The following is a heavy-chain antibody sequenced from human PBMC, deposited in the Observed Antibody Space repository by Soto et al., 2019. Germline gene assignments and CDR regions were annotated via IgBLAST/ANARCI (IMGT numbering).Heavy chain of an antibody. Sequence: GGSLRLSCADSGVTFSDYYMNWIRQAPGKGLEWVSSISSSGSTIFYADSVKGRFTISRDNAKNSLFLQMNSLRAEDTAVYYCVRSSGSLGGAFDIWGQGTMVTVS. CDR2: ISSSGSTI. CDR3: VRSSGSLGGAFDI. V-gene: IGHV3-11*01. D-gene: IGHD1-26*01. CDR1: GVTFSDYY. J-gene: IGHJ3*02.